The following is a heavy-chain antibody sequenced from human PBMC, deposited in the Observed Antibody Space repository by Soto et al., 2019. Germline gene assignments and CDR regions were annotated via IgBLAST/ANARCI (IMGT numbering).Heavy chain of an antibody. CDR2: INPNSGGT. Sequence: GASVKVSCKASGYTFTGYYMHRVRQAPGQGLEWMGWINPNSGGTNYAQKFQGWVTMTRDTSISTAYMELSRLRSDDTAVYYCATPIAAAGIYAFAIWGQGTMVTVSS. CDR3: ATPIAAAGIYAFAI. V-gene: IGHV1-2*04. D-gene: IGHD6-13*01. J-gene: IGHJ3*02. CDR1: GYTFTGYY.